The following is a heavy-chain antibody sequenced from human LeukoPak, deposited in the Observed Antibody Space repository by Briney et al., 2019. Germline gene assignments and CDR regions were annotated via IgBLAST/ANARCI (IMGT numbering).Heavy chain of an antibody. CDR2: INPNSGGT. V-gene: IGHV1-2*02. Sequence: ASVKVSCKASGYTFTGYYMHWVRQAPGQGLEWMGWINPNSGGTNYAQKLQGRVTMTTDTSTSTAYMELRSLRSDDTAVYYCARDHTPYYDSSGFYPWGQGTLVTVSS. D-gene: IGHD3-22*01. J-gene: IGHJ5*02. CDR3: ARDHTPYYDSSGFYP. CDR1: GYTFTGYY.